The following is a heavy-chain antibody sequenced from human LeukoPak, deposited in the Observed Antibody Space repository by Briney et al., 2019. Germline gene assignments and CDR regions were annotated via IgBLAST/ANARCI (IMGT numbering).Heavy chain of an antibody. CDR2: ISSSSSYI. Sequence: GGSLRLSCAASGFTFSSYSMNWVRQAPGKGLEWVSSISSSSSYIYYADSVKGRFTISRDNAKNSLYLQMNSLRAEDTAVYYCARDIAITVTTFSNYYYYYGMDVWGQGTTVTVSS. V-gene: IGHV3-21*01. J-gene: IGHJ6*02. CDR1: GFTFSSYS. CDR3: ARDIAITVTTFSNYYYYYGMDV. D-gene: IGHD4-11*01.